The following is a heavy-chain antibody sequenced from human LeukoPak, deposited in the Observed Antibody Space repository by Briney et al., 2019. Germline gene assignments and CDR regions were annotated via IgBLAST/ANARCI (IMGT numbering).Heavy chain of an antibody. D-gene: IGHD3-10*01. CDR3: ARSFGWGMDV. J-gene: IGHJ6*02. Sequence: PAGSLRLSCAASGFTFSSHDMHWVRQATGRGLEWVSAINSEAEPYYSDSVKGRFTISRDNAKNSFYLQMSGLRAGDTAVYYCARSFGWGMDVWGQGTAVIVSS. V-gene: IGHV3-13*05. CDR2: INSEAEP. CDR1: GFTFSSHD.